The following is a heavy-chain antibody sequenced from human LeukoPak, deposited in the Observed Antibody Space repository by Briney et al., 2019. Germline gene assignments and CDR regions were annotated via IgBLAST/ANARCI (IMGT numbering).Heavy chain of an antibody. V-gene: IGHV3-23*01. Sequence: GGSLSLSCAASGFTFNNYAMSWVRQAPGKGLEWVATISDSGGSTFYADSVKGRFTISRDNSKNTLFLQVNSLRAEDTAVYYCAKDRGYSSSAFDIWGQGTMVTVSS. CDR1: GFTFNNYA. D-gene: IGHD6-19*01. J-gene: IGHJ3*02. CDR2: ISDSGGST. CDR3: AKDRGYSSSAFDI.